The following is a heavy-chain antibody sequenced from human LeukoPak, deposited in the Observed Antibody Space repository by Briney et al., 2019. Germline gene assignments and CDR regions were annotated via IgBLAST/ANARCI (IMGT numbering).Heavy chain of an antibody. D-gene: IGHD3-3*01. Sequence: PGRSLRLSCAASGLTFTHYAFHWVRQAPGKGLEWVAVISDDGNEKYYADSVKGRFTISRDNSRITLSLQMNSLRTEDTAVYYCARDASPQIPKSYKFWSGYWDGMDVWGQGTTVIVSS. J-gene: IGHJ6*02. CDR2: ISDDGNEK. CDR3: ARDASPQIPKSYKFWSGYWDGMDV. CDR1: GLTFTHYA. V-gene: IGHV3-30*04.